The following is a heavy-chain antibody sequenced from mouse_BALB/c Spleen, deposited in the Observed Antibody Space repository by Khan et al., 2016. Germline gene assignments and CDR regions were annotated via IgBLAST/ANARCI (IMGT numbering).Heavy chain of an antibody. J-gene: IGHJ2*01. CDR2: ISYSGST. D-gene: IGHD2-4*01. CDR3: ARRGNYDYYYFDY. V-gene: IGHV3-2*02. Sequence: VQLKESGPGLVKPSQSLSLTCTVTGYSITSDYAWNWIRQFPGNKLEWMGYISYSGSTSYNPSLKSRISITRDTSKNQFFLQLNSVTTEDTATYYCARRGNYDYYYFDYWGQGTTLTVSS. CDR1: GYSITSDYA.